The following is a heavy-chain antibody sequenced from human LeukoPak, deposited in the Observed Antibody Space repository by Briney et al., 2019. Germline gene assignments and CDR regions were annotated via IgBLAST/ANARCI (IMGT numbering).Heavy chain of an antibody. CDR1: GYTFPSYF. V-gene: IGHV1-46*01. D-gene: IGHD2-21*02. CDR2: INPTGGST. CDR3: ATVDNCGGDCYFFDY. J-gene: IGHJ4*02. Sequence: ASVKVSYKASGYTFPSYFMHWVRQAPGQGLEWMGIINPTGGSTTYAQKFQGRATMTEDTSTDTAYMELSSLRSEDTAVYYCATVDNCGGDCYFFDYWGQGTLVTVSS.